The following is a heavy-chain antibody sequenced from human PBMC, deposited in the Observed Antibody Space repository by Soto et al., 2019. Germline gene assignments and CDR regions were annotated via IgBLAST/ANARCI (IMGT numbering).Heavy chain of an antibody. CDR2: TYTGGST. CDR1: GLTVSSNY. D-gene: IGHD4-17*01. Sequence: EVQLVESGGGLVQPGGSLRLSCAASGLTVSSNYMSWVRQAPGKGLEWVSVTYTGGSTHHAASVKGRFTISRDNSKNTRYLQMNTLRAEDTAVYYCARVRLYYYGMDVWGQGTTVTVSS. V-gene: IGHV3-66*01. CDR3: ARVRLYYYGMDV. J-gene: IGHJ6*02.